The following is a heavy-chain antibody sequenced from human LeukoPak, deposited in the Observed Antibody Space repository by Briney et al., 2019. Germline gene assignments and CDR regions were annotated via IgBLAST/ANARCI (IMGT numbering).Heavy chain of an antibody. D-gene: IGHD2-2*01. CDR1: GFTFSSYS. J-gene: IGHJ5*02. CDR3: ATARNCSSTSCYPNWFDP. V-gene: IGHV3-21*01. Sequence: GGSLRLSCAASGFTFSSYSMNWVRQAPGKGLEWVSSISSSSSSYIYYADSVKGRFTISRDNAKNSLYLQMNSLRAEDTAVYYCATARNCSSTSCYPNWFDPWGQGTLVTVSS. CDR2: ISSSSSSYI.